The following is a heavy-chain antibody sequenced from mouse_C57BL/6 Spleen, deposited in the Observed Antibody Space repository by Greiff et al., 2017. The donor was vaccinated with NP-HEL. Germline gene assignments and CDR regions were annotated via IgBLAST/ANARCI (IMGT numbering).Heavy chain of an antibody. V-gene: IGHV1-76*01. Sequence: QVQLQQSGAELVRPGASVKLSCKASGYTFTDYYINWVKQRPGQGLEWIARIYPGSGNTYYNEKFKGKATLTAEKSSSTAYMQLSSLTSEDSAVYFCARDYDYDRAFAYWGQGTLVTVSA. J-gene: IGHJ3*01. D-gene: IGHD2-4*01. CDR2: IYPGSGNT. CDR1: GYTFTDYY. CDR3: ARDYDYDRAFAY.